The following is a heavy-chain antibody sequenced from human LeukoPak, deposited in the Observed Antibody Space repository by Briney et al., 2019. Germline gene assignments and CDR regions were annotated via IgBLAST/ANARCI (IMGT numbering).Heavy chain of an antibody. V-gene: IGHV4-4*07. CDR2: IYTSGST. Sequence: SETLSLTCTVPGGSISSYYWSWIRQPAGKGLEWIGRIYTSGSTNYNPSLKSRVTMSVDTSKNQFSLKLSSVTAADTAVYYCARGERGDYPYYYYYGMDVWGQGTTVTVSS. CDR3: ARGERGDYPYYYYYGMDV. CDR1: GGSISSYY. J-gene: IGHJ6*02. D-gene: IGHD4-17*01.